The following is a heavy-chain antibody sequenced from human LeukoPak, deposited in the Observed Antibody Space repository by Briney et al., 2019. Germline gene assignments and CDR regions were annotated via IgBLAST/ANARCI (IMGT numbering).Heavy chain of an antibody. Sequence: SQTLSLTCTVSGGSISSGNYYWSWIRQPAGKELEWIGRIYTSGSTNYNPSLKSRVTISGDTSKNQFSLKLSSVTAADTAFYYCARVGNSGTYQFDCWGQGTLVTVSS. CDR3: ARVGNSGTYQFDC. V-gene: IGHV4-61*02. J-gene: IGHJ4*02. CDR1: GGSISSGNYY. D-gene: IGHD1-26*01. CDR2: IYTSGST.